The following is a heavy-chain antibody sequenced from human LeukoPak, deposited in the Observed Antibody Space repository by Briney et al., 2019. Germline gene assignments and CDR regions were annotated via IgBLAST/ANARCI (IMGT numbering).Heavy chain of an antibody. CDR1: GGSISSYY. CDR3: ARERDDTGQFDY. V-gene: IGHV4-34*01. CDR2: INHSGGT. D-gene: IGHD1-1*01. Sequence: SETLSLTCTVSGGSISSYYWSWIRQPPGKGLEWIGEINHSGGTNYNPSLKSRVTISVGTSKNQFSLKLSSVTAADTAVYYCARERDDTGQFDYWGQGTLVTVSS. J-gene: IGHJ4*02.